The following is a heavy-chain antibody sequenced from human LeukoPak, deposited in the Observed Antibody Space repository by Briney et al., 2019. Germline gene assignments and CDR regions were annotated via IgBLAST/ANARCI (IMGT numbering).Heavy chain of an antibody. J-gene: IGHJ4*02. D-gene: IGHD3-22*01. V-gene: IGHV3-23*01. CDR1: GFTFSSYA. Sequence: GGSLRLSCAASGFTFSSYAMSWVRQAPGKGLEWVSAISGSGDTTYYADSVKGRFTMSRDNSKNTLYLQMNSLRAGDTAVYYCAKDSSGYPPFDYWGQGTLVTVSS. CDR3: AKDSSGYPPFDY. CDR2: ISGSGDTT.